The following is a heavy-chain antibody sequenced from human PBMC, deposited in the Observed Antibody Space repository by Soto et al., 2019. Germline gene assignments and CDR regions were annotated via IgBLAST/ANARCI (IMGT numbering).Heavy chain of an antibody. CDR3: ARGGGDYCSGGSCYSHYYYYMDV. Sequence: TSETLSLTCAVSSGSISSSNWWSWVRQPPGKGLEWIGEIYHSGSTNYNPSLKSRVTISVDKSKNQFSLKLSSVTAADTAVYYCARGGGDYCSGGSCYSHYYYYMDVWGKGTTVTVSS. V-gene: IGHV4-4*02. CDR1: SGSISSSNW. CDR2: IYHSGST. J-gene: IGHJ6*03. D-gene: IGHD2-15*01.